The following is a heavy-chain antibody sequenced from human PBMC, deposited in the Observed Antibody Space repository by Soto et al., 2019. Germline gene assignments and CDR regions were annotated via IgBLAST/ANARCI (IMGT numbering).Heavy chain of an antibody. V-gene: IGHV3-23*01. CDR3: AKGRLPGYYYYYMVV. CDR1: GFTFSSYA. Sequence: LRLSCAASGFTFSSYAMSWVRQAPGKGLEWVSAISGSGGSTYYADSVKGRFTISRDNSKNTLYLQMNSLRAEDTAVYYCAKGRLPGYYYYYMVVWGKGTTVTVSS. J-gene: IGHJ6*03. D-gene: IGHD3-10*01. CDR2: ISGSGGST.